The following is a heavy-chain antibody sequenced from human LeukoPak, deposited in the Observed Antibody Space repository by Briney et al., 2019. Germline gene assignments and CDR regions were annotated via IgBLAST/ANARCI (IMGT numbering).Heavy chain of an antibody. CDR1: GGSISSYY. V-gene: IGHV4-59*01. CDR3: AREAKAWVFGVVSDAFDI. D-gene: IGHD3-3*01. J-gene: IGHJ3*02. CDR2: IYYSGST. Sequence: SETLSLTCTVSGGSISSYYWSWIREPPGKGLEWIGYIYYSGSTNYNPSLKSRVTISVDTSKNQFSLKLSSVTAADTAVYYCAREAKAWVFGVVSDAFDIWGQGTMVTVSS.